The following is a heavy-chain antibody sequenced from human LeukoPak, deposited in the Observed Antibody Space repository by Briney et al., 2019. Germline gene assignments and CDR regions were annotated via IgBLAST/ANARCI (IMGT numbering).Heavy chain of an antibody. V-gene: IGHV2-5*01. J-gene: IGHJ3*02. CDR3: AHRNSDYRAFDI. CDR1: GFSLSTSGMY. D-gene: IGHD4-11*01. CDR2: IYWNDDK. Sequence: ASGPTLVNPTQTLTLTCTFSGFSLSTSGMYVGWIRQPPGKALEWLALIYWNDDKRYSPSLKSRLTITKDTSKNQVVLTMTNMDPVDTATYYCAHRNSDYRAFDIWGQGTMVTVSS.